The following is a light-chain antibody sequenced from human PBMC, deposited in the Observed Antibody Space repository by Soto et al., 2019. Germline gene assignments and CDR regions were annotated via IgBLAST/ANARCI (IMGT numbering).Light chain of an antibody. CDR1: QSLSSGY. CDR2: GAY. J-gene: IGKJ1*01. V-gene: IGKV3-15*01. CDR3: QQYDDWPS. Sequence: EIVLTQSPGTLSLSPGERVTLSCRASQSLSSGYLAWYQQKFGQAPRLLIFGAYTRASGIPGRFSGSGSGTEFTLTISSLQSEDFAVYYCQQYDDWPSFGQGTKVDIK.